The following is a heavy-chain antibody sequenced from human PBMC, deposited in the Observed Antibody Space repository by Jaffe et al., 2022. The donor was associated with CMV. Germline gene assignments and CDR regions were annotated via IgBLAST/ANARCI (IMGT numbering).Heavy chain of an antibody. J-gene: IGHJ4*02. CDR2: IDPSDSYS. CDR1: GYSFTSYW. CDR3: VRHFEASAYYDY. D-gene: IGHD3-22*01. V-gene: IGHV5-10-1*03. Sequence: EVQLVQSGAEVKKPGESLRISCNGSGYSFTSYWISWVRQMPGKGLEWMGRIDPSDSYSNYSPSIQGHVTISADKSITTAYLQWSSLKASDTAMYYCVRHFEASAYYDYWGRGTLVTVSS.